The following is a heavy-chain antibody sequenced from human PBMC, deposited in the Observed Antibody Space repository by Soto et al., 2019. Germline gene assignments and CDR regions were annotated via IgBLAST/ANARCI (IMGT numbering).Heavy chain of an antibody. D-gene: IGHD3-10*01. CDR1: GGIFSTYA. J-gene: IGHJ4*02. V-gene: IGHV1-69*01. CDR3: ARDRDDCGSENYYNRIDF. Sequence: QVQLVQSGAEVKKPGSSVKVSCKASGGIFSTYAISWLRQAPGQGLEWMGGIIPLFGTPNYAQRFQGRVTRSWDESTSTAYVELSRLRSEDTAVYYCARDRDDCGSENYYNRIDFWGQGTLVTGSS. CDR2: IIPLFGTP.